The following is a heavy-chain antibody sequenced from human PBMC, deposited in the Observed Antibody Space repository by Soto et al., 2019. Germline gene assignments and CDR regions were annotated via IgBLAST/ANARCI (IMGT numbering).Heavy chain of an antibody. CDR2: ISTYNGNT. Sequence: GASVKVSCKASGYTFTSYGITWVRQTPGQGLEWVGWISTYNGNTHYAQKLQGRVTMTTDTSTSTAYMELRSLRSDDTAVYYCARGPYTGYDLYRGQGTLVTVSS. J-gene: IGHJ4*02. V-gene: IGHV1-18*01. D-gene: IGHD5-12*01. CDR3: ARGPYTGYDLY. CDR1: GYTFTSYG.